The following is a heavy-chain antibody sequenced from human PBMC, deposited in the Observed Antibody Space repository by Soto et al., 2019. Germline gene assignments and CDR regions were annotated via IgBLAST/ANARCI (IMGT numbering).Heavy chain of an antibody. CDR2: MNPNSGNT. J-gene: IGHJ5*02. CDR3: ARGRRIWGRSRTNWFDP. D-gene: IGHD3-16*02. Sequence: QVQLVQSGAEVKKPGASVKVSCKASGYTFTSYDINWVRQATGQGLEWMGWMNPNSGNTGYAQKCQGRGTITRNTSISTAYMELSSLRSEDTAVYYCARGRRIWGRSRTNWFDPWGQGTLVTVSS. V-gene: IGHV1-8*01. CDR1: GYTFTSYD.